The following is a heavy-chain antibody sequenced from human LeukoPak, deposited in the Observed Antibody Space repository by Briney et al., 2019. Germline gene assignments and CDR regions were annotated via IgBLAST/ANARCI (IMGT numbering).Heavy chain of an antibody. CDR1: GFSFRSYA. V-gene: IGHV3-7*01. Sequence: GGSLRLSCAASGFSFRSYAMSWVRQAPGKGLEWVANIKQDGSEKYYVDSVKGRFTISRDNAKNSLYLQMNSLRAEDTAVYYCAREQQGPDPVVVTAFSDYWGQGTLVTVSS. CDR2: IKQDGSEK. D-gene: IGHD2-21*02. J-gene: IGHJ4*02. CDR3: AREQQGPDPVVVTAFSDY.